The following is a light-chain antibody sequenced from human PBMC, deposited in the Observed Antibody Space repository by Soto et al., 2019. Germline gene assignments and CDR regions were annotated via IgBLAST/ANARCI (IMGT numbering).Light chain of an antibody. V-gene: IGLV2-23*01. J-gene: IGLJ1*01. CDR2: EGS. Sequence: SALTQPASVSGSPGQSITISCTGTSSDVGSYNLVSWYQQHPGKAPKLMIYEGSKRPSGVSNRFSGSKSGNTASLTISGLQAEDEADYYCCSYAGSRDVFGTGTKLTVL. CDR3: CSYAGSRDV. CDR1: SSDVGSYNL.